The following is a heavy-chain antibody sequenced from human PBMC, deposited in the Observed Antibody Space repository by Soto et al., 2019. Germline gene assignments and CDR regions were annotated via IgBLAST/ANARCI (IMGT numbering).Heavy chain of an antibody. CDR2: IIPILGIA. CDR1: GGTFSSYT. D-gene: IGHD6-19*01. CDR3: AREKQWLDYYYYMDV. Sequence: GASVKVSCKASGGTFSSYTISWVRQAPGQGLEWMGRIIPILGIANYAQKFQGRVTITADKSTSTAYMELSSLRSEDTAVYYCAREKQWLDYYYYMDVWGKGTKVTVPS. J-gene: IGHJ6*03. V-gene: IGHV1-69*04.